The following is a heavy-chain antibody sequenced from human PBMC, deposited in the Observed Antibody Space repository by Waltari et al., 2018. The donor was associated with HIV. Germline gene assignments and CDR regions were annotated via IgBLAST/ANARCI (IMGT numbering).Heavy chain of an antibody. CDR2: MSGTGDFT. CDR3: AKGVTYDVLTGYSPFDS. V-gene: IGHV3-23*01. D-gene: IGHD3-9*01. Sequence: ELHLLVSGGGLVGPGGSFKLSVTAVAAGLNPVAFPGIRQAPGKGLEWVSSMSGTGDFTFYADSVKGRLTISRDNSKNTVSLQMKSLRREDSAVYFCAKGVTYDVLTGYSPFDSWGQGTLVTVSS. J-gene: IGHJ4*02. CDR1: AAGLNPVA.